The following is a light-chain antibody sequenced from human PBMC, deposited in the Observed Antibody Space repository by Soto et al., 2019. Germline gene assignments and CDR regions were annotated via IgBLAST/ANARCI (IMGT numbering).Light chain of an antibody. J-gene: IGLJ2*01. CDR1: TGAVTSGHY. CDR2: DAT. V-gene: IGLV7-46*01. Sequence: QAVVTQEPSLTVSPGGTVTLTCGSSTGAVTSGHYPHWFQQKPGQAPRTLIYDATNKQSWTPARFSGSLLGGKAALTLSGAQPEDEGDYYCPLSYGGARVFGGGTKLTVL. CDR3: PLSYGGARV.